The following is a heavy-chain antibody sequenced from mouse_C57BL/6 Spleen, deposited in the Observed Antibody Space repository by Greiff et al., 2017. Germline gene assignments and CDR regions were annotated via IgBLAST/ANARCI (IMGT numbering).Heavy chain of an antibody. D-gene: IGHD1-1*01. CDR3: ARTTTVVERYFDV. V-gene: IGHV3-8*01. Sequence: EVHLVESGPGLAKPSQTLSLTCSVTGYSITSDYWNWIRKFPGNKLEYMGYISYSGSTYYNPSLKSRISITRDTSKNQYYLQLNSVTTEDTAAYYCARTTTVVERYFDVWGTGTTVTVSS. J-gene: IGHJ1*03. CDR2: ISYSGST. CDR1: GYSITSDY.